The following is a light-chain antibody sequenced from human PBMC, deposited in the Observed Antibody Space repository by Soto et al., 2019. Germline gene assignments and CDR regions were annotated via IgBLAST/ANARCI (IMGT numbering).Light chain of an antibody. CDR1: QSVSSN. CDR3: QQYNNWPQP. V-gene: IGKV3-15*01. J-gene: IGKJ1*01. Sequence: EIVMTQSPATLSVSPGERATLSCRASQSVSSNLAWYRQKPGQAPRLLIYGASTRATGIPARFSGSGSGTEFTLTISSLQSEDFAVYYCQQYNNWPQPFGQGTKV. CDR2: GAS.